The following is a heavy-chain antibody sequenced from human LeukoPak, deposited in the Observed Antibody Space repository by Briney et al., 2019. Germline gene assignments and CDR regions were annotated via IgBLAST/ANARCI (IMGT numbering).Heavy chain of an antibody. CDR3: ARDAEVRGVFYYGMDV. J-gene: IGHJ6*02. CDR1: GFTFSSYS. CDR2: ISSSSSYI. D-gene: IGHD3-10*01. Sequence: PGGSLRLSCAASGFTFSSYSMNWVRQAPGKGLEWVSSISSSSSYIYYADSVKGRFTISRDNAKNSLYLQMNSLRAEDTAVYYCARDAEVRGVFYYGMDVWGQGTTVTVSS. V-gene: IGHV3-21*01.